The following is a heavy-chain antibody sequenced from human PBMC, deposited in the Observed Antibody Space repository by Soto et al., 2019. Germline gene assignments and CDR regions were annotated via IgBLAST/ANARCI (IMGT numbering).Heavy chain of an antibody. CDR1: GFTFRSYA. Sequence: LRLSCAASGFTFRSYAMHWVRQAPGNGLEWVALISYDGSFKYYADSVRGRFTISRDNSKNTLYLKMNSLRAEDTAMYYCAREGLDYYDSSGPSAVWGQGTTVTVSS. V-gene: IGHV3-30-3*01. CDR3: AREGLDYYDSSGPSAV. J-gene: IGHJ6*01. CDR2: ISYDGSFK. D-gene: IGHD3-22*01.